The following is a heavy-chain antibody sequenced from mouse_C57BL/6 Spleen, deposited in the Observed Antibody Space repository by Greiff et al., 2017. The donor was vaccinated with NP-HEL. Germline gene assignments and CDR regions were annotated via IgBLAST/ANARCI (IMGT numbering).Heavy chain of an antibody. CDR3: ASGDVGDWFAY. D-gene: IGHD3-3*01. CDR1: GYTFTSYW. Sequence: QVQLKQPGAELVMPGASVKLSCKASGYTFTSYWMHWVKQRPGQGLEWIGEIDPSDSYTNYNQKFKGKSTLTVDKSSSTAYMQLSSLTSEDSAVYYCASGDVGDWFAYWGQGTLVTVSA. J-gene: IGHJ3*01. V-gene: IGHV1-69*01. CDR2: IDPSDSYT.